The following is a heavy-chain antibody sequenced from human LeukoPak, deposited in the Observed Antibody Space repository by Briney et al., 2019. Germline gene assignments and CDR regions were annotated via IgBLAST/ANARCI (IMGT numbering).Heavy chain of an antibody. CDR2: IYYSGST. CDR1: GGSISSYY. Sequence: PSETLSLTCTVSGGSISSYYWSWIRQPPGKGLEWIGYIYYSGSTNYNPSLKSRVTMSVDTSKNQFSLKLNSVTAADTAVYYCASLSEYCSAGSCYLGWFDPWGQGILVTVSS. J-gene: IGHJ5*02. D-gene: IGHD2-15*01. V-gene: IGHV4-59*01. CDR3: ASLSEYCSAGSCYLGWFDP.